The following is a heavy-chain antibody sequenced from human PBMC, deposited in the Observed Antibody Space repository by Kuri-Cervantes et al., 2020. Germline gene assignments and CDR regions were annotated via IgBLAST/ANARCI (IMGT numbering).Heavy chain of an antibody. J-gene: IGHJ6*03. CDR3: ARDHAYYDFWSGPLGYYYYYMDV. D-gene: IGHD3-3*01. CDR1: GFTFSSYW. CDR2: IKQDGSEK. V-gene: IGHV3-7*01. Sequence: GESLKISCVGSGFTFSSYWMSWVRQAPGKGLEWVANIKQDGSEKYYVGSVKGRFTVSRDNAKNSIYLQMNSLRAEDTAVYYCARDHAYYDFWSGPLGYYYYYMDVWGKGTTVTVSS.